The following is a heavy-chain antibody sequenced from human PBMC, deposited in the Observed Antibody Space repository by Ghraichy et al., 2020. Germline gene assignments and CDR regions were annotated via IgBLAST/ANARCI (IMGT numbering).Heavy chain of an antibody. V-gene: IGHV3-11*01. CDR1: GFKFSDYY. CDR3: ATLLPPARSLYYYYGMDV. CDR2: TSNSGSTI. D-gene: IGHD2-15*01. Sequence: GSLRLSCAASGFKFSDYYMSWIRQAPGKGLEWVSYTSNSGSTIYYADSVKGRFTISRDNAKNSLYLQMKRLRAEDTAVYYCATLLPPARSLYYYYGMDVWGQGTTVTVSS. J-gene: IGHJ6*02.